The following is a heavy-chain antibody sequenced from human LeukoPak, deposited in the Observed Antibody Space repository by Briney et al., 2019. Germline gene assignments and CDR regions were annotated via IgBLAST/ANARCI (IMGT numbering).Heavy chain of an antibody. Sequence: PSETLSLTCAVYGGSFSGYYWSWIRQPPGKGLEWIGEINHSGSTNYNPSLKSRVTISVDTSKNQFSLKLSSVTAADTAVYYCARFCGGDCYESIDYWGQGTLVTVSS. CDR2: INHSGST. CDR3: ARFCGGDCYESIDY. D-gene: IGHD2-21*02. CDR1: GGSFSGYY. J-gene: IGHJ4*02. V-gene: IGHV4-34*01.